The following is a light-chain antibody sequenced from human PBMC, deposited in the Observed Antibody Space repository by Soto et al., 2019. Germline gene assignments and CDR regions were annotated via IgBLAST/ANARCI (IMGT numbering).Light chain of an antibody. Sequence: SYELTQPPSVSVAPGQTARITCDGNNIGSQSVQWYQQEPGQAPVLVVYDDSVRPSGIPERLSGSNSGNTATLTIGRVEDGDEADYYCQVWDSSSEHVVFGGGTKLTVL. J-gene: IGLJ2*01. CDR1: NIGSQS. CDR3: QVWDSSSEHVV. CDR2: DDS. V-gene: IGLV3-21*02.